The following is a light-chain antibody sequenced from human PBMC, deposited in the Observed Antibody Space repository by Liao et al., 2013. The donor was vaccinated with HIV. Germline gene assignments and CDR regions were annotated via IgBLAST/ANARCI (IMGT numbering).Light chain of an antibody. CDR2: YDS. Sequence: SYVLTQPPSVSVAPGMTARITCGGNSIGSKSVHWYQQKPGLAPVVVIYYDSDRPSGIPERFSGSSSGNTATLTISGTQAMDEADYYCQAWDSSTVVFGGGTKLTVL. CDR1: SIGSKS. J-gene: IGLJ2*01. CDR3: QAWDSSTVV. V-gene: IGLV3-21*01.